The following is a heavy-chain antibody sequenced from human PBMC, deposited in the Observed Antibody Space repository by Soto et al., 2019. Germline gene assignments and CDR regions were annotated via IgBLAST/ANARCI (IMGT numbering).Heavy chain of an antibody. CDR1: GFTFRSYV. CDR3: ARLGTTGGLDL. V-gene: IGHV3-33*05. CDR2: TSYDGSNK. J-gene: IGHJ1*01. D-gene: IGHD3-16*01. Sequence: QVQLVESGGGVVQPGTSLRLSCVGSGFTFRSYVIHWVRQAPGKGLEWVALTSYDGSNKDYGDSVKGRFTISRDNSRNTVDLQMDSLRREDTALYYCARLGTTGGLDLWGQGTLVSVSS.